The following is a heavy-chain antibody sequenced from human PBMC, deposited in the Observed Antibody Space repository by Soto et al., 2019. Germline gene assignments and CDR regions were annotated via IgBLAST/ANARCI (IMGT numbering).Heavy chain of an antibody. Sequence: SATLSLTCTITCFSIIIYYWSWIRQPPGKGLEWIGYIYDSGSTNYNPSLKSRVTISVDTSKNQFSLKLTSVTAADTAVYYCAAPPRYWGQGTLVTVS. CDR3: AAPPRY. J-gene: IGHJ4*02. CDR2: IYDSGST. CDR1: CFSIIIYY. D-gene: IGHD6-6*01. V-gene: IGHV4-59*07.